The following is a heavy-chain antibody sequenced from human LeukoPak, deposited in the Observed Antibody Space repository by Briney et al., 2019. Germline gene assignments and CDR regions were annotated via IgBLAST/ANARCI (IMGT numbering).Heavy chain of an antibody. D-gene: IGHD3-16*01. J-gene: IGHJ4*02. Sequence: PGGSLRLSCAASGFTFSSYAMTWVRQAPGKGLEWVSAITGSGDSAYYSDSVKGRFTISRDQSKSTVYPQMTSLRAEDTAVFYCAKGTTDYDASDPLDFWGQGTLVTVSS. CDR1: GFTFSSYA. CDR3: AKGTTDYDASDPLDF. CDR2: ITGSGDSA. V-gene: IGHV3-23*01.